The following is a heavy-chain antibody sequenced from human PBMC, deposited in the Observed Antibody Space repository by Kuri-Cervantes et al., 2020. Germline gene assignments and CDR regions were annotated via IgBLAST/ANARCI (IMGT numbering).Heavy chain of an antibody. CDR3: ARFTYYYDSSGSRFDY. D-gene: IGHD3-22*01. J-gene: IGHJ4*02. CDR2: ISSSSSYI. V-gene: IGHV3-11*06. CDR1: GFTFSDYY. Sequence: LSLTCAASGFTFSDYYMSWIRQAPGKGLEWVSYISSSSSYIYYADSVKGRFTISRDNAKNSLYLQMNSLRAEDTAVYYCARFTYYYDSSGSRFDYWGQGTLVTVSS.